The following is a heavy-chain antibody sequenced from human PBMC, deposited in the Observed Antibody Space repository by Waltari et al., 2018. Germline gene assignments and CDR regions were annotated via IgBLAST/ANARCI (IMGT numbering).Heavy chain of an antibody. Sequence: QVQLQESGPGLVKPSETLSLNCTVAGVSINNYYWSWFRQPPGKGLEWIGYNSHSGSPKSNPALRSRVTIALDTSKNHFSLKVSCVTAADTAVFYCAREDDVNSSGRRYFDYWGQGTLVTVSS. V-gene: IGHV4-59*01. CDR3: AREDDVNSSGRRYFDY. D-gene: IGHD3-22*01. CDR1: GVSINNYY. CDR2: NSHSGSP. J-gene: IGHJ4*02.